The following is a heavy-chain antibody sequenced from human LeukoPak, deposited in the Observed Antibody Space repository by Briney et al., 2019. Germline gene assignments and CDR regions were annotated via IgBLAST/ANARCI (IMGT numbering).Heavy chain of an antibody. CDR1: GFTVSSNY. V-gene: IGHV3-53*01. CDR2: IYSGGST. CDR3: ARAGRWPQSPFDY. J-gene: IGHJ4*02. Sequence: GGSLRLSCAASGFTVSSNYMSWVRQAPGKGLEWVSVIYSGGSTYYADSVKGRFTISRDNSKNTLYLQVNSLRAEDTAVYYCARAGRWPQSPFDYWGQGTLVTVSS. D-gene: IGHD5-24*01.